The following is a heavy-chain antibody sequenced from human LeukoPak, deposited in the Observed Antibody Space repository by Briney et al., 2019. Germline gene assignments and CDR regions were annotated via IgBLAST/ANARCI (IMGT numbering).Heavy chain of an antibody. J-gene: IGHJ4*02. CDR2: ISAYNSNT. CDR1: GYTFTSYG. V-gene: IGHV1-18*01. Sequence: ASVKLSCTASGYTFTSYGISWVRQAPGQGLEWMGWISAYNSNTNYPQKLQGRVTMTTDTSTSTAYMELRSLRCDGTAVYYCARDIAAAGHFDYWGQGTLVTVSS. D-gene: IGHD6-13*01. CDR3: ARDIAAAGHFDY.